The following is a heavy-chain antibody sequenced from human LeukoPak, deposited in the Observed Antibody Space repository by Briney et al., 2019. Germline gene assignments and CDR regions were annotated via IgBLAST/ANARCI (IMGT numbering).Heavy chain of an antibody. Sequence: PGGSLRLSCAASGFTVSSYGMYWVRQAPGKGLEWVAFIRYDGSNKYYADSVKGRFTVSRDNSKNKLYLQMKSLRAADTAVYYCAKGGGYEAQYYYYYLDVWGKGTTVTVSS. CDR1: GFTVSSYG. J-gene: IGHJ6*03. V-gene: IGHV3-30*02. D-gene: IGHD5-12*01. CDR3: AKGGGYEAQYYYYYLDV. CDR2: IRYDGSNK.